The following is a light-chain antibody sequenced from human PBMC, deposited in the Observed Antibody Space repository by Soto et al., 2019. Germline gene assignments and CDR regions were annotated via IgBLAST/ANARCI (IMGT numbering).Light chain of an antibody. V-gene: IGLV1-40*01. CDR3: QSYDSSLSGSGV. Sequence: QSVLTQPPSVSGAPGQRVTISCTGSSSNIGAGYDVHWYQQLPGTAPKLLIYGNSNRPSGVPDRFSGSKSGTSASLAITGLQAEEEAHYYCQSYDSSLSGSGVFGGGTKLTVL. CDR1: SSNIGAGYD. CDR2: GNS. J-gene: IGLJ2*01.